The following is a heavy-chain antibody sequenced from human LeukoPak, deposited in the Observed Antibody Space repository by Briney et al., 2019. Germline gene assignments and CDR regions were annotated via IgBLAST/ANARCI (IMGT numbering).Heavy chain of an antibody. V-gene: IGHV3-66*01. D-gene: IGHD3-9*01. CDR3: ARGWDILTGYYMEGFFDY. J-gene: IGHJ4*02. Sequence: GGSLRLPCAASGFTVSSNYMSWVRQAPGKGLEWVSVIYSGGSTYYADSVKGRFTISRDNSKNTLYLQMNSLRTEDTAVYYCARGWDILTGYYMEGFFDYWGQGTLVTVSS. CDR2: IYSGGST. CDR1: GFTVSSNY.